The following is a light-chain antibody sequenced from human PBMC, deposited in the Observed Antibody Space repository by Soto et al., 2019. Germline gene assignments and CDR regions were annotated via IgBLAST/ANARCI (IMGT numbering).Light chain of an antibody. CDR1: SSDVGGYNY. CDR2: DVS. V-gene: IGLV2-14*01. CDR3: SSYTSSSLYV. J-gene: IGLJ1*01. Sequence: QSALTQPASVSGSPGQSITISCTGTSSDVGGYNYVSWYQQRPGKAPKLMIYDVSNRPSGVSNRFSGSTSGNTASLTISGLQAEDEADYYCSSYTSSSLYVFGTGTQLTVL.